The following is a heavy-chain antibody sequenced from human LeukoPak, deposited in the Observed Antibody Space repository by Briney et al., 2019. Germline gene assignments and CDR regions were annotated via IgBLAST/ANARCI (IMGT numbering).Heavy chain of an antibody. V-gene: IGHV4-39*01. CDR1: GGSISSGSYY. CDR3: ASRTKLGPGEDAFDI. J-gene: IGHJ3*02. CDR2: IYYSGST. Sequence: SQTLSLTCTVSGGSISSGSYYWGWIRQPPGKGLEWIGSIYYSGSTYYNPSLKSRVTISVDTSKNQFSLKLSSVTAADTAVYYCASRTKLGPGEDAFDIWGQGTMVTVSS. D-gene: IGHD3-10*01.